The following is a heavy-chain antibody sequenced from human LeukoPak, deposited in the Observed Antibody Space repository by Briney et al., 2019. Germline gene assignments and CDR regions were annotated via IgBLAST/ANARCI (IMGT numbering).Heavy chain of an antibody. Sequence: GGSLRLSCAASGFTFSSNWMHWVRQAPGKGLEWVSGIGGAGGFITYYTESVKGRFTVSRDNSKNKLYLQMDSLRADDTAIYYCARDLGWLHYEDWGQGTLVTVSS. CDR2: IGGAGGFIT. V-gene: IGHV3-23*01. CDR3: ARDLGWLHYED. D-gene: IGHD5-12*01. J-gene: IGHJ4*02. CDR1: GFTFSSNW.